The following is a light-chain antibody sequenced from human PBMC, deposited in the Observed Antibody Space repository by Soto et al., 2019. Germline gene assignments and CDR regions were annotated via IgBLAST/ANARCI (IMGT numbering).Light chain of an antibody. J-gene: IGLJ2*01. V-gene: IGLV6-57*04. CDR1: SGSIASNY. CDR3: QSYDSSNQDVV. Sequence: NFMLTQPHSVSESPGKTVTISCTHSSGSIASNYVQWYQQRPGSAPTTVIYEDNQRPSGVPDRFSGSIDSSSNSASLTISGLKTEDEADYYCQSYDSSNQDVVFGGGTKLTVL. CDR2: EDN.